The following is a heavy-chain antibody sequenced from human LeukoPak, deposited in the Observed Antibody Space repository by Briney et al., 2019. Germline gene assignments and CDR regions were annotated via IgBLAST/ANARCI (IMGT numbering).Heavy chain of an antibody. V-gene: IGHV3-23*01. Sequence: PGGSLRLSCAASGFTVSSNYMSWVRQAPGKGLEWVSAISGSGGTTYYADSVKGRFTISRDNYKNKLFLQMNSLRAEDTALYYCAKGYCASFTCYSRFDPWGQGTLVTVSS. D-gene: IGHD2-21*02. CDR3: AKGYCASFTCYSRFDP. J-gene: IGHJ5*02. CDR1: GFTVSSNY. CDR2: ISGSGGTT.